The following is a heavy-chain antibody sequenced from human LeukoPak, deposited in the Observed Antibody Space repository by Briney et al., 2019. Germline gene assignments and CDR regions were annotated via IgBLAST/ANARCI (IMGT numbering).Heavy chain of an antibody. CDR1: GYTFTSYG. Sequence: GASVKVSCKASGYTFTSYGISWVRQAPGQGLEWMGWISAYNGNTNCAQKLQGRVTMTTDTSTSTAYMELRSLRSDDTAVYYCARDRVYYDSSGYYLSAFDIWGQGTMVTVSS. CDR3: ARDRVYYDSSGYYLSAFDI. D-gene: IGHD3-22*01. V-gene: IGHV1-18*01. CDR2: ISAYNGNT. J-gene: IGHJ3*02.